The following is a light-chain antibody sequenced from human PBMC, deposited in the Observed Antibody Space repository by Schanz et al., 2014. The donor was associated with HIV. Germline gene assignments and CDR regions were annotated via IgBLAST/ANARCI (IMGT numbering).Light chain of an antibody. CDR2: DFS. V-gene: IGLV2-14*03. Sequence: QSVLTQPASVSGSPGQSITISCTVASSDVGDFNFVSWYQQHPGKAPKLMIYDFSDRPSGISSRFSGSKSGNTASLTISGLQPEDEADYYCCSYAGSSTHVIFGGGTKVTVL. J-gene: IGLJ2*01. CDR3: CSYAGSSTHVI. CDR1: SSDVGDFNF.